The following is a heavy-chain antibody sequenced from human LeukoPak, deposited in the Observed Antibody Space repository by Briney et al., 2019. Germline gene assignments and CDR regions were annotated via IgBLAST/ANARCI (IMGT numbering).Heavy chain of an antibody. D-gene: IGHD6-13*01. Sequence: SETLSLTCTVSGGSISSGSYYWSWIRQPAGKGLEWIGRIYTSGSTNYNPSLKSRVTISVDTSKSQFSLKLSSVTAADTAVYYCARDGAAAGKTHNDAFDIWGQGTMVTVSS. V-gene: IGHV4-61*02. CDR3: ARDGAAAGKTHNDAFDI. J-gene: IGHJ3*02. CDR2: IYTSGST. CDR1: GGSISSGSYY.